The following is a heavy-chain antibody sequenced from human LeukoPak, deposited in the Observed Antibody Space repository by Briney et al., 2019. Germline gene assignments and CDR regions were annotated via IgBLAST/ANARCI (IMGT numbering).Heavy chain of an antibody. D-gene: IGHD6-6*01. CDR2: MKQDGSEK. V-gene: IGHV3-7*03. CDR1: GFTFSSYA. J-gene: IGHJ4*02. Sequence: GGSLRLSCAASGFTFSSYAMTWVRQAPGKGLEWVANMKQDGSEKYYVDSVKGRFTISRDNAKNSLYLRMNSLRAEDTAVYYCARDPRSIAARSTSGVIDYWGQGTLVTVSS. CDR3: ARDPRSIAARSTSGVIDY.